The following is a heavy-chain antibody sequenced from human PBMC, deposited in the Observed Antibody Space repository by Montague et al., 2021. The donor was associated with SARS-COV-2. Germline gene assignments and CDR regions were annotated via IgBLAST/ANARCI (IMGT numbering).Heavy chain of an antibody. Sequence: SLRLSCAASGFTFSSYAMSWVRQAPGKGLEWVSAITGSGGGTYYAGSVKGRFAISKDNSKNMLYLQMNSLRAEDTAVYYCAKDQVYSGSYFADWGPGTLVTVSS. V-gene: IGHV3-23*01. J-gene: IGHJ4*02. CDR3: AKDQVYSGSYFAD. CDR2: ITGSGGGT. CDR1: GFTFSSYA. D-gene: IGHD1-26*01.